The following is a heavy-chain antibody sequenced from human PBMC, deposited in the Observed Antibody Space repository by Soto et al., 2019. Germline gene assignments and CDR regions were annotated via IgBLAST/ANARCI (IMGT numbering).Heavy chain of an antibody. CDR1: GGSLSSRRYY. V-gene: IGHV4-39*01. CDR3: PRHTGPYAISWFDA. J-gene: IGHJ5*02. Sequence: PSETLSLTCTVSGGSLSSRRYYWGWILHPPGKGLEWIGSLYYRGSTYYNPSLKRRVPRSINTSKNQMYLELGSVTAADTAVYYCPRHTGPYAISWFDAWGQGPLVTVSS. D-gene: IGHD2-2*01. CDR2: LYYRGST.